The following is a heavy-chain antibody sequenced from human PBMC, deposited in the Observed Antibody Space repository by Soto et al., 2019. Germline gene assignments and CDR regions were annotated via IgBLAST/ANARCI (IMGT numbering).Heavy chain of an antibody. D-gene: IGHD6-13*01. CDR3: ARPWQLDY. CDR1: GDSVSSNTGA. CDR2: TYYRSKWYN. J-gene: IGHJ4*02. V-gene: IGHV6-1*01. Sequence: SQTLSLTCAISGDSVSSNTGAWNWIRQSPSRGLEWLGRTYYRSKWYNDYAASVKSRMTINSDTSKNQFSLQLNSVTPEDTAVYYCARPWQLDYCGQGTVVTXSS.